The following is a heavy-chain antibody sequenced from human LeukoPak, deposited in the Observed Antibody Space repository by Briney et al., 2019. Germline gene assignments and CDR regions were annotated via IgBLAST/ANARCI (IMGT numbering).Heavy chain of an antibody. V-gene: IGHV3-7*01. D-gene: IGHD2-2*02. Sequence: GGSLRLSCAASGFTFSSYWMSWVRQAPGKGLEWVANIKQDGSEKYYVDSVKGRFTISRDNAKNSLYLQMNSLRAEDTAVYYCAREIVVVPAAIPNKPLLAFDIWGQGTMVTVSS. CDR3: AREIVVVPAAIPNKPLLAFDI. J-gene: IGHJ3*02. CDR1: GFTFSSYW. CDR2: IKQDGSEK.